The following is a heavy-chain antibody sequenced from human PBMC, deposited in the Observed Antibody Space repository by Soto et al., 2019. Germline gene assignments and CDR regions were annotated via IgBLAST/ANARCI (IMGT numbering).Heavy chain of an antibody. Sequence: SETLSLTCAAYGGSFSGYYWSWIRQPPWKGLEWIGEINHSGSTNHNPSLKSRVTISVDTSKNQFSLKLSSVTAADTAVYYCARARDIVVVPAAYYYYGMDVWGQGTTVTVSS. J-gene: IGHJ6*02. D-gene: IGHD2-2*01. CDR2: INHSGST. CDR3: ARARDIVVVPAAYYYYGMDV. CDR1: GGSFSGYY. V-gene: IGHV4-34*01.